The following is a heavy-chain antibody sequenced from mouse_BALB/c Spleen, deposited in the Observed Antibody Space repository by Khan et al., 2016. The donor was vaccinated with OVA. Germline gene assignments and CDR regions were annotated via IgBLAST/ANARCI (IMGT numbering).Heavy chain of an antibody. CDR1: GFSFSSYS. Sequence: EVQLVESGGGLVRPGGSLKLSCAASGFSFSSYSMSWVRQTLEKKQVWVATISSGGTYTYYQDSVKGRFTISRDNAKNHLYLQLSSLKSEDTAIYYCPRHRVYHGLNPYFDYWSQGTTLTVSS. CDR3: PRHRVYHGLNPYFDY. CDR2: ISSGGTYT. J-gene: IGHJ2*01. V-gene: IGHV5-9-3*01. D-gene: IGHD1-1*01.